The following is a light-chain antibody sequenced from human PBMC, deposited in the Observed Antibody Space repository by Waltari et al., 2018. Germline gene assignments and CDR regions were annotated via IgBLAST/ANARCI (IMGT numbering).Light chain of an antibody. CDR1: QSVTTN. J-gene: IGKJ1*01. V-gene: IGKV3-15*01. Sequence: EIVTTQSPASLYLSPGQTPTLSCSASQSVTTNLAWYQQKPDQAPRLLIYGASTTAAGIPVRFSGSGSGTEFTLTVSGLQSEDFAIYYCQQYNDWPPWTFGQGTKVEIK. CDR2: GAS. CDR3: QQYNDWPPWT.